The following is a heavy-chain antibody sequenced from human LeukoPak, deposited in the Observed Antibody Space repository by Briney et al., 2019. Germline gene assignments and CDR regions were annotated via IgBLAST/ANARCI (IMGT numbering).Heavy chain of an antibody. V-gene: IGHV4-59*01. D-gene: IGHD2-21*01. CDR2: IYYSGST. CDR3: ARDCVAAMSAFDI. J-gene: IGHJ3*02. CDR1: GDSNSRYY. Sequence: SETLSLTRSVSGDSNSRYYWSWTRHPPAKAREWSGFIYYSGSTNYNPSLKSRISISVDSSKLQFSRKLSSVTDADTAVYYCARDCVAAMSAFDIWGQGTMVTVSS.